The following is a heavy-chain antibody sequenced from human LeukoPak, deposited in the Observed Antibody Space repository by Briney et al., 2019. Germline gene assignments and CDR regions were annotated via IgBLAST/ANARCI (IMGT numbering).Heavy chain of an antibody. V-gene: IGHV3-33*01. D-gene: IGHD3-22*01. CDR1: GFTFSSYG. J-gene: IGHJ4*02. CDR3: ARVAYYDSSGYGNLDY. Sequence: QPGRSLRLSCAASGFTFSSYGMHWDRQAPGKGLEWVAVIWYDGSNKYYADSVKGRFTISRDNSKNTLYLQMNSLRAEDTAVYYCARVAYYDSSGYGNLDYWGQGTLVTVSS. CDR2: IWYDGSNK.